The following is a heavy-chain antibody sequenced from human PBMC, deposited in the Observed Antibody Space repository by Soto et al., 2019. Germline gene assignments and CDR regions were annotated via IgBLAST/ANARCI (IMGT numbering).Heavy chain of an antibody. CDR2: IYYSGST. Sequence: SETLSLTCTVSGDSISSYYWSWIRQPPGKGLEWIGYIYYSGSTNYNPSLKSRVTISVDTSKNQFSLKLSSVTAADTAVYYCARGHFGVDWHPNWFDPWGQGTLVTVSS. V-gene: IGHV4-59*01. D-gene: IGHD3-3*01. CDR1: GDSISSYY. CDR3: ARGHFGVDWHPNWFDP. J-gene: IGHJ5*02.